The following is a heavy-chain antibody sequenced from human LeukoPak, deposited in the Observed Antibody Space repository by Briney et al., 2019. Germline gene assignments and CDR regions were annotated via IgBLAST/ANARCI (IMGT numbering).Heavy chain of an antibody. Sequence: PGVSLRLSCAASGFTFSSYWMHWVRQGPGKGLVWVSRINSDGKSTSYADSVKGRFTISRDNAKNTLYLQMNSLRAEDTAVYYCARRGGYGMNYWGQGTLVTVSS. CDR1: GFTFSSYW. V-gene: IGHV3-74*01. D-gene: IGHD6-25*01. CDR3: ARRGGYGMNY. J-gene: IGHJ4*02. CDR2: INSDGKST.